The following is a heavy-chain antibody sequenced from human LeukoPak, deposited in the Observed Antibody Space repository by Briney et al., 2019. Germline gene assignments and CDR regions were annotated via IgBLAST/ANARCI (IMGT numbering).Heavy chain of an antibody. Sequence: GGSLSLSCAASGFTFSSYAMSWVRQAPGKGLEWVSAVSDSSAGTYYADSVKGRFTISRDNAKNSLYLQMNSLRAGDTAVYYCARAPTALPGAADYWGQGTLVTVSS. CDR3: ARAPTALPGAADY. D-gene: IGHD2-8*02. J-gene: IGHJ4*02. CDR1: GFTFSSYA. CDR2: VSDSSAGT. V-gene: IGHV3-23*01.